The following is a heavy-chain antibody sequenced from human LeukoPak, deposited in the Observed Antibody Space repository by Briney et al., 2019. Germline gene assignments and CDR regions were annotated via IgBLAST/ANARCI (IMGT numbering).Heavy chain of an antibody. Sequence: SETLSLTCTVSGGPIYSYYWSWIRQTAGKGLEWIGRLYPGVSTNYNPSLQSRVTMSVDTSKSQFALKLSAVTAADTAVYYCARLKFYDSTGYSPGHYMDVWGKGTTVIVPS. J-gene: IGHJ6*03. CDR3: ARLKFYDSTGYSPGHYMDV. CDR1: GGPIYSYY. CDR2: LYPGVST. V-gene: IGHV4-4*07. D-gene: IGHD3-22*01.